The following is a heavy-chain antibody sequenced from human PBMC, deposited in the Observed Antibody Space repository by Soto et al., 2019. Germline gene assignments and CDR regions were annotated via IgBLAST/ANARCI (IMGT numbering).Heavy chain of an antibody. CDR1: GGSISSSSYY. V-gene: IGHV4-39*01. Sequence: QLQLQESGPGLVKPSETLSLTCTVSGGSISSSSYYWGWIRQPPGKGLEWIGSIYYSGSTYYNPTINSRVTISVDTSKTQFSLKLSSVTAADTAVYYCARHISHPSYTVTSFDYWGQGTLVTVSS. J-gene: IGHJ4*02. D-gene: IGHD4-17*01. CDR3: ARHISHPSYTVTSFDY. CDR2: IYYSGST.